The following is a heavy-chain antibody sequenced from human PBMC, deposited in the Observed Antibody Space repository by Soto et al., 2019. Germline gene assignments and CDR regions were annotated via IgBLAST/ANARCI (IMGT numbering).Heavy chain of an antibody. CDR3: VRGTKAWGGQDF. CDR2: INTDGSFR. J-gene: IGHJ4*02. V-gene: IGHV3-74*01. CDR1: GFTFSNHW. Sequence: EVQLVESGGGLVQPGGSLRLSCTASGFTFSNHWMHWVRQGPGQGLVWVSRINTDGSFRDYADSVRGRFTISRDNAKNPPIPQMNRLKDGGTGVHLCVRGTKAWGGQDFLGQGTLVTVSS. D-gene: IGHD7-27*01.